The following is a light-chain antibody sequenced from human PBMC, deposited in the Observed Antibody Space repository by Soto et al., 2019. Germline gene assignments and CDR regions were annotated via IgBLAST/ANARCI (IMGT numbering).Light chain of an antibody. J-gene: IGLJ1*01. CDR2: NNN. CDR1: TSNVGTNS. Sequence: QAVVTQPPSASGTPGQWVTISCSGSTSNVGTNSVSWFQHLPGTAPKLLMYNNNQRPSGVPDRFSGSKSGTSASLAISGLQSEDEADYYCGAWDASLNGYVFGSGTKLTVL. V-gene: IGLV1-44*01. CDR3: GAWDASLNGYV.